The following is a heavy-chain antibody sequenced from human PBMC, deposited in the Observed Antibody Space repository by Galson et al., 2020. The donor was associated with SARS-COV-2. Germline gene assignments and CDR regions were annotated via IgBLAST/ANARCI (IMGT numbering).Heavy chain of an antibody. CDR3: VRENWSYDY. Sequence: SETLSLTCTVSGGSISNWYWTWIRQSAGNGLEYIGRIQNSGDSHYNPSLESRVTMSIDTSKNQISLNLNSVTAADTAVYYCVRENWSYDYWGQGTLVTVSS. J-gene: IGHJ4*02. CDR2: IQNSGDS. CDR1: GGSISNWY. V-gene: IGHV4-4*07. D-gene: IGHD1-1*01.